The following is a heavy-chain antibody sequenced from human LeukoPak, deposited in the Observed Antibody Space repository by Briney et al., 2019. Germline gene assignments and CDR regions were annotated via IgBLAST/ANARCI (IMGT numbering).Heavy chain of an antibody. V-gene: IGHV3-30*02. CDR2: IRYDGSNK. CDR1: GFTFRSYG. D-gene: IGHD2-21*02. Sequence: GGSLRLSCAASGFTFRSYGMHWVRQAPGKGLEWVAFIRYDGSNKEYGDSVKGRFTISRDNSKNTLYLQMNSLRAEDTAVYYCAKDHDSGVLSWGQGTMVTVSS. CDR3: AKDHDSGVLS. J-gene: IGHJ3*01.